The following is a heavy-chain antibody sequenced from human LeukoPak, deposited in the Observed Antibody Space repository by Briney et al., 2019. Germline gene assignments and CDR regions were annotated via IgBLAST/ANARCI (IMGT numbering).Heavy chain of an antibody. D-gene: IGHD6-13*01. V-gene: IGHV3-48*03. Sequence: PGGSLRLSCAASGFTFSSYEMNWVRQAPGKGLEWVSYISSSGSTIYYADSVKGRFTISRDNAKNSLYLQMNSLRAEDTAVYYCARGSYSSSWFLNRFDPWGQGTLVTVSS. J-gene: IGHJ5*02. CDR2: ISSSGSTI. CDR1: GFTFSSYE. CDR3: ARGSYSSSWFLNRFDP.